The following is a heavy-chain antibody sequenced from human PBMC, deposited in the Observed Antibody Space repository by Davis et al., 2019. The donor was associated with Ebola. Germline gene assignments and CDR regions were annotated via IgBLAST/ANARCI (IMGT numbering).Heavy chain of an antibody. V-gene: IGHV1-3*01. D-gene: IGHD6-13*01. J-gene: IGHJ5*02. Sequence: GGSLRLSCAASGFTFSSYAMHWVRQAPGQRLEWMGWINAGNGNTKYSQKFQGRVTITRDTSASTAYMELSSLRSEDTAVYYCARDPMYSSSWYGWFDPWGQGTLVTVSS. CDR1: GFTFSSYA. CDR2: INAGNGNT. CDR3: ARDPMYSSSWYGWFDP.